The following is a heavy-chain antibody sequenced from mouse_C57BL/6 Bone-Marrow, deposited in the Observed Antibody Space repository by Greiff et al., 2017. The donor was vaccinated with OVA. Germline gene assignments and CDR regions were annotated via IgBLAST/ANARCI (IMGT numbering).Heavy chain of an antibody. CDR1: GFSLTSYG. D-gene: IGHD1-1*01. CDR3: AKRFLLRSYAMDY. Sequence: QVQLQQSGPGLVQPSQSLSITCTVSGFSLTSYGVHWVRQSPGKGLEWLGVIWRGGSTDYNAAFMSRLSITKDNSKSQVFFKMNSLQADDTAIYYCAKRFLLRSYAMDYWGQGTSVTVSS. V-gene: IGHV2-5*01. J-gene: IGHJ4*01. CDR2: IWRGGST.